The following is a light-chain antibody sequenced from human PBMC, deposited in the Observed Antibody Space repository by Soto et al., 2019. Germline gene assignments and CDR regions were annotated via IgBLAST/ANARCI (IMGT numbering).Light chain of an antibody. CDR2: IAS. CDR3: QQYGSSPWT. CDR1: QSVSSSY. J-gene: IGKJ1*01. V-gene: IGKV3-20*01. Sequence: EIVLTQSPGTLSLSPGERATLSCRASQSVSSSYLAWYQQKPGQAPRLLIYIASTRAPAVPDRFSGSGSGTDFHLTISRLEPEDFAVYYCQQYGSSPWTFGQGTKVEIK.